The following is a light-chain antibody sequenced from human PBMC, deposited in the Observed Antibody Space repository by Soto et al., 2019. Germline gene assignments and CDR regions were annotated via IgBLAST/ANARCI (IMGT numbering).Light chain of an antibody. J-gene: IGLJ3*02. CDR3: SSFASSNTWV. V-gene: IGLV2-8*01. CDR1: SSDVGAYNY. CDR2: EVT. Sequence: QSVLTQPPSASGSPGQSVTISCTGTSSDVGAYNYVSWYQQHAGKAPKLVIYEVTKRPSGVPDRFSGSKSANTASLTVSGLQAEDEADYYCSSFASSNTWVFGGRTKVTVL.